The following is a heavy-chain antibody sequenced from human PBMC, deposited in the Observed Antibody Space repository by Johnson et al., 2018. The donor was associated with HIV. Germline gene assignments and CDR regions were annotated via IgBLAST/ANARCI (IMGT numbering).Heavy chain of an antibody. D-gene: IGHD5-18*01. J-gene: IGHJ3*02. CDR3: SYIFVDTAMDKTTTDAFDI. CDR1: GFTFSSYG. V-gene: IGHV3-30*02. CDR2: IRYDGSNK. Sequence: QVQLVESGGGVVQPGGSLRLSCAASGFTFSSYGMHWVRQAPGKGLEWVAFIRYDGSNKYYADSVKGRFTISRDNSKNTLYLQMNSLRAEDTAVYYCSYIFVDTAMDKTTTDAFDIWGQVTMVTVSS.